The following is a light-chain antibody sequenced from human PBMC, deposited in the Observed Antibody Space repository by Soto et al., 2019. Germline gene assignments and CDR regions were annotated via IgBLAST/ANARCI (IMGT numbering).Light chain of an antibody. CDR2: EDT. J-gene: IGLJ3*02. CDR3: SSYTISSTWV. Sequence: QSALTQPASLSGAPGQSITISCTGTSRDVGAYRLVSWYQLHPGKAPKLVIYEDTKRPSGISYRFSGSKSDNTASLTISGLQAEDEADYYCSSYTISSTWVFGGGTQLTVL. V-gene: IGLV2-14*02. CDR1: SRDVGAYRL.